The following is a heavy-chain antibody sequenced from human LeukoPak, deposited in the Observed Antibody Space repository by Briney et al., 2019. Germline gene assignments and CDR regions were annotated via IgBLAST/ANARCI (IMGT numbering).Heavy chain of an antibody. CDR2: ISSSSSYI. J-gene: IGHJ4*02. CDR3: ARGPYTSVSKYFDY. CDR1: GFTFSSYS. Sequence: GGSLRLSCAASGFTFSSYSMNWVRQAPGKGLEWVSSISSSSSYIYYADPVKGRFTISRDNAKNPLYLQINSLRAEDTAVYYCARGPYTSVSKYFDYWGQGTLVTVSS. V-gene: IGHV3-21*01. D-gene: IGHD6-19*01.